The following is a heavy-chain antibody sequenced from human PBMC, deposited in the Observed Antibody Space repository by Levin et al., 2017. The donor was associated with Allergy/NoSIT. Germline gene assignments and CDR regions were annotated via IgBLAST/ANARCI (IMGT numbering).Heavy chain of an antibody. CDR3: ARDRGGGGDWYFDL. J-gene: IGHJ2*01. V-gene: IGHV4-59*01. CDR1: GGSISSYY. CDR2: ISRVGST. D-gene: IGHD2-15*01. Sequence: PSETLSLTCTVSGGSISSYYWSWIRQPPGKGLEWIGYISRVGSTNSNPSLKSRVTISPDTSKNQISLKLTSVTAADTAVYYCARDRGGGGDWYFDLWGRGTLVTVSS.